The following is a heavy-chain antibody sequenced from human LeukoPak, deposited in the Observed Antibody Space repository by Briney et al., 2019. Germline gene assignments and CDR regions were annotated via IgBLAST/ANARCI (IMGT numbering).Heavy chain of an antibody. CDR1: GFTFDSYV. J-gene: IGHJ4*02. V-gene: IGHV3-23*01. CDR2: ISASGIGT. D-gene: IGHD3-10*01. Sequence: GGSLRLSCAASGFTFDSYVMSWVRQAPGKGLEWVSTISASGIGTYYADSVKGRFTVSRDNSENTLYLQMTSQRADDTAVYYCATLRGPGSSYFDSWGQGTLVTVSS. CDR3: ATLRGPGSSYFDS.